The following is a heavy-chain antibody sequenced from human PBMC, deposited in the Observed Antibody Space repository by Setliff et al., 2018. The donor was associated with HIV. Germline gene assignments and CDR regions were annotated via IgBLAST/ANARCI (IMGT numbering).Heavy chain of an antibody. V-gene: IGHV5-51*01. CDR2: IYPGDSDT. Sequence: PGESLKISCQTSGYTFTSYWIAWVRQMPGKGLEWMAIIYPGDSDTRYSPSFQGQVTISVDKSLRTVYLQWTNLKASDTAMYFCATQTYYFDSSGVFGIWGQGTPVTVSS. D-gene: IGHD3-22*01. CDR3: ATQTYYFDSSGVFGI. J-gene: IGHJ3*02. CDR1: GYTFTSYW.